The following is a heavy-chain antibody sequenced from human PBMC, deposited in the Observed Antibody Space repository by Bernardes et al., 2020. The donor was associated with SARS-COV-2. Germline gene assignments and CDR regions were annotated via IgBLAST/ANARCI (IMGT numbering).Heavy chain of an antibody. CDR2: IYTSGST. Sequence: SETLSLTCTVSGGSISSYYWSWIRQPAGKGLEWIGRIYTSGSTNYNPSLKSRVTMSVDTSKNQLSLKLSSVTAADTAVYYCARGDTAMVTGYYGMDVWGQGTTVTVSS. CDR3: ARGDTAMVTGYYGMDV. V-gene: IGHV4-4*07. D-gene: IGHD5-18*01. CDR1: GGSISSYY. J-gene: IGHJ6*02.